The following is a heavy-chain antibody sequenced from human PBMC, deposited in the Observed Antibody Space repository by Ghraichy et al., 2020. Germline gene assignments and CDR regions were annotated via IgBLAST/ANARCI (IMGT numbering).Heavy chain of an antibody. Sequence: SQTLSLTCAVYGGSFSGYYWSWIRQPPGKGLEWIGEINHSGSTNYNPSLKSRVTISVDTSKNQFSLKLSSVTAADTAVYYCARGPRLPSGSSYGMDVWGQGTTVTVSS. CDR3: ARGPRLPSGSSYGMDV. CDR2: INHSGST. CDR1: GGSFSGYY. D-gene: IGHD3-10*01. J-gene: IGHJ6*02. V-gene: IGHV4-34*01.